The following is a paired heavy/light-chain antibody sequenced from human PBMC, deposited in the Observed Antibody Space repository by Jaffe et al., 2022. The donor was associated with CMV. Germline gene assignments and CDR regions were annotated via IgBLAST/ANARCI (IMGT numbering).Heavy chain of an antibody. CDR1: GFTFSSYA. CDR3: AKDYDILTGYPPPYRGFDY. CDR2: ISGSGGST. D-gene: IGHD3-9*01. J-gene: IGHJ4*02. V-gene: IGHV3-23*04. Sequence: EVQLVESGGGLVQPGGSLRLSCAASGFTFSSYAMSWVRQAPGKGLEWVSAISGSGGSTYYADSVKGRFTISRDNSKNTLYLQMNSLRAEDTAVYYCAKDYDILTGYPPPYRGFDYWGQGTLVTVSS.
Light chain of an antibody. Sequence: AIRMTQSPSSFSASTGDRVTITCRASQGISSYLAWYQQKPGKAPKLLIYAASTLQSGVPSRFSGSGSGTDFTLTISCLQSEDFATYYCQQYYSYPLITFGQGTRLEIK. CDR3: QQYYSYPLIT. CDR2: AAS. J-gene: IGKJ5*01. CDR1: QGISSY. V-gene: IGKV1-8*01.